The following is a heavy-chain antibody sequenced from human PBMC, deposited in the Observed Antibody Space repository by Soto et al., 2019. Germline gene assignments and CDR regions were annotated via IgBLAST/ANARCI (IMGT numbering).Heavy chain of an antibody. D-gene: IGHD6-13*01. CDR1: GGSISSYY. Sequence: SETLSLTCTVSGGSISSYYWSWIRQPPGKGLEWIGYIYYCGSTNYNPSLKSRVTISVDTSKNQFSLKLSFVDAADTVVYYCARGFIAAAGVDYYYYGMDVWGQGTTVTVSS. CDR3: ARGFIAAAGVDYYYYGMDV. J-gene: IGHJ6*02. V-gene: IGHV4-59*01. CDR2: IYYCGST.